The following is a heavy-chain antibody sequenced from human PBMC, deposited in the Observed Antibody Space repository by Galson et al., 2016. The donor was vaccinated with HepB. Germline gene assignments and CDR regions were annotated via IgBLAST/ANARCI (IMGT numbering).Heavy chain of an antibody. CDR3: ARARGYTYGSKFYYYGMDV. CDR2: ITPIFNTK. CDR1: GDTLSPYA. J-gene: IGHJ6*02. V-gene: IGHV1-69*13. Sequence: SVKVSCKASGDTLSPYAITWVRQAPGQGLEWMGGITPIFNTKNFALKFQDRVTITADESTDTAYMELSSLRSEDTAVYYCARARGYTYGSKFYYYGMDVWGQGTTVTVSS. D-gene: IGHD5-18*01.